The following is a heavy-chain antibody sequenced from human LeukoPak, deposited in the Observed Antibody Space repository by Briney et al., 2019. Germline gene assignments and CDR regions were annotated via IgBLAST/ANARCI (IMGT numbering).Heavy chain of an antibody. CDR2: IYTRGST. Sequence: KPSETLSLTCTVSGGSISNDYWSWIRQAPGKELEWIVRIYTRGSTNYNPSLKSRVTISLDKSKKQFSLNLNSMTAADTAVYYCATGGRYGSGRNQHTALDYWGPGSLVTVSS. CDR3: ATGGRYGSGRNQHTALDY. D-gene: IGHD3-10*01. J-gene: IGHJ4*01. CDR1: GGSISNDY. V-gene: IGHV4-4*07.